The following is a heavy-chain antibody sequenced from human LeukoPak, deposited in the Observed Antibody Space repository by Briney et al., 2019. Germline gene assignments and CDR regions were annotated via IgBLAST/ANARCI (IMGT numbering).Heavy chain of an antibody. D-gene: IGHD2-21*02. Sequence: PSGTLSLTCAVSGGSISSSNWWSWVRQPPGKGLEWIGEIYHSGSTNYNPSLKSRVTISVDKSKNQFSLKLSSVTAADTAVYYCASRGYCGGDCYAFDIWGQGTMVTVSS. J-gene: IGHJ3*02. CDR1: GGSISSSNW. V-gene: IGHV4-4*02. CDR3: ASRGYCGGDCYAFDI. CDR2: IYHSGST.